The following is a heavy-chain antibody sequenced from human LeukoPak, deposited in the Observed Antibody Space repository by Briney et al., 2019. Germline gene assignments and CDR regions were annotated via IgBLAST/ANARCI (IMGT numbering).Heavy chain of an antibody. Sequence: GGSLRLSCAASGFSFSSYGMHWVRLAPGRGLEWVAFIRYDGSNKYYADSVKGRFTISRDNSKNTLYLQMNSLRAEDTAVYYCAKGYSSSWYYFDYWGQGTLVTVSS. CDR2: IRYDGSNK. D-gene: IGHD6-13*01. CDR3: AKGYSSSWYYFDY. V-gene: IGHV3-30*02. CDR1: GFSFSSYG. J-gene: IGHJ4*02.